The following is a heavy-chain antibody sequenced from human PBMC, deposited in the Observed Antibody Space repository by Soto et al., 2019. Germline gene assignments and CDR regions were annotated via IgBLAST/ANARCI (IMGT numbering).Heavy chain of an antibody. CDR1: GFTVSSNF. CDR3: AKGYRSWYVVYFDH. J-gene: IGHJ4*02. D-gene: IGHD6-13*01. V-gene: IGHV3-66*01. CDR2: TYSDGTT. Sequence: HPGGSLRLSCAASGFTVSSNFMTWVRQAPGKGLEWVSVTYSDGTTFYADSVKGRFTISRDNSKNTLYLQMNSLGAEDTAIYYCAKGYRSWYVVYFDHWGQGTLVTVSS.